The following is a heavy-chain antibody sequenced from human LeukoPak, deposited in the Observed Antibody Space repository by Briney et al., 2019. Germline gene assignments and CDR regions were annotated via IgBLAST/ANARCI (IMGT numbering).Heavy chain of an antibody. CDR3: ARVPVTIFGVVIWGSPYRMDV. D-gene: IGHD3-3*01. J-gene: IGHJ6*02. CDR1: GFTFNDYN. Sequence: PGVYLRLYSAASGFTFNDYNMSRLRQAPGQGLVAFSYIRSSSSTIYYADSVKGRFTTSTANAKNSLDLQMNSPRAEDTAFYYCARVPVTIFGVVIWGSPYRMDVWGQGTKATV. V-gene: IGHV3-11*01. CDR2: IRSSSSTI.